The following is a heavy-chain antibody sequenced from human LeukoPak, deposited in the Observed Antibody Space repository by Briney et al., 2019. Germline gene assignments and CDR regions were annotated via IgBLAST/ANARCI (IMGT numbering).Heavy chain of an antibody. CDR3: ARDLEVAVALDY. CDR2: IKQDGSDK. V-gene: IGHV3-7*01. Sequence: GGSLRLSCAASGFTFGSYWMSWVRQAPGKGLQWVANIKQDGSDKYYVDSVKGRFTISRDNAKNSLYLQMNSLRAEDTAVYYCARDLEVAVALDYWGQGTLVTVSS. CDR1: GFTFGSYW. J-gene: IGHJ4*02. D-gene: IGHD6-19*01.